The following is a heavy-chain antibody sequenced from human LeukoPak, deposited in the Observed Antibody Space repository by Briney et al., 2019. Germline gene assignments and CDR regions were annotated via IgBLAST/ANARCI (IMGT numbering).Heavy chain of an antibody. CDR1: GFTFSIYA. J-gene: IGHJ3*02. Sequence: PGGSLRLSCAASGFTFSIYAMSWVRQAPGKGLEWVSGISGSGGSTYYADSVKGRFTVSRDSSKNTLYLQMNSLRAEDTAVYYCARDSYWLGGTIGAFDIWGQGTMVTVSS. D-gene: IGHD3-10*01. V-gene: IGHV3-23*01. CDR2: ISGSGGST. CDR3: ARDSYWLGGTIGAFDI.